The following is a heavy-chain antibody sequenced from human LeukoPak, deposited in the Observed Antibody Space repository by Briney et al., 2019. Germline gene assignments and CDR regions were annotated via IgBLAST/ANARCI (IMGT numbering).Heavy chain of an antibody. CDR3: AREGITIFGVVIRYYYGMDV. D-gene: IGHD3-3*01. Sequence: GGSLRLSCAASGFTFSSYEMNWVRQAPGKGLEWVSYISSSGSTIYYADSVKGRFTISRDNAKNSLYLQMNSLRAEDTAVYYCAREGITIFGVVIRYYYGMDVWGQGTTVTVSS. J-gene: IGHJ6*02. CDR2: ISSSGSTI. V-gene: IGHV3-48*03. CDR1: GFTFSSYE.